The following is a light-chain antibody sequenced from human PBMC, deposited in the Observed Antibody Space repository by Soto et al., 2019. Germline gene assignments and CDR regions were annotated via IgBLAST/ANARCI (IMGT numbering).Light chain of an antibody. J-gene: IGKJ5*01. V-gene: IGKV3-15*01. Sequence: ERVVTQSPATLSVSPGEGVTLSCRASLSVSSNLAWYQQRPGQAPRLLIYGASTRATGIAARFSGSGYGTEFTLTISSLQSEDFAVYYCQQYNNWPPITFGQGTRLEIK. CDR3: QQYNNWPPIT. CDR1: LSVSSN. CDR2: GAS.